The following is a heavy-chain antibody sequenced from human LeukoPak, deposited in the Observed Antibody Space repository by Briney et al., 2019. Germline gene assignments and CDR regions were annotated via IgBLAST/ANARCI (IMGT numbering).Heavy chain of an antibody. V-gene: IGHV4-59*12. CDR2: IYYSGST. J-gene: IGHJ3*02. CDR3: ARGSSSSWYQAFDI. Sequence: PSETLSLTCTVSGGSISSYYWSWIRQPPGKGLEWIGYIYYSGSTNYNPSLKSRVTISVDTSKNQFSLKLSSVTAADTAVYYCARGSSSSWYQAFDIWGQGTMVTVSS. CDR1: GGSISSYY. D-gene: IGHD6-13*01.